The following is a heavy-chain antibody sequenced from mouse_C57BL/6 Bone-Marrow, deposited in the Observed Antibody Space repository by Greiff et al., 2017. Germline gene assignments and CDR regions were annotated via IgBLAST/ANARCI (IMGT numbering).Heavy chain of an antibody. CDR1: GYSITSGYY. J-gene: IGHJ1*03. Sequence: EVQLVESGPGLVKPSQSLSLTCSVTGYSITSGYYWNWIRQFPGNKLEWMGYISYDGSNNYNPSLKNRISITRDTSKNQFFLKLNSVTTEDTATYYCAREPSYYGSSHWYFDVWGTGTTVTVSS. V-gene: IGHV3-6*01. CDR2: ISYDGSN. CDR3: AREPSYYGSSHWYFDV. D-gene: IGHD1-1*01.